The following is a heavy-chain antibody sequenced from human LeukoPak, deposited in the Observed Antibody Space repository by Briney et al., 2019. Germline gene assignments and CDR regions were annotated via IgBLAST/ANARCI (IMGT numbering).Heavy chain of an antibody. J-gene: IGHJ4*02. D-gene: IGHD3-3*01. CDR2: ISGDGGST. V-gene: IGHV3-43*02. Sequence: GGSLRLSCAASGFTFDDYAMHRVRQAPGKGLEWVSLISGDGGSTYYADSVKGRFTISRDNSENSLYLQMNSLRTEDTALYYCAKGTIDYDFWSGPNYWGQGTLVTVSS. CDR3: AKGTIDYDFWSGPNY. CDR1: GFTFDDYA.